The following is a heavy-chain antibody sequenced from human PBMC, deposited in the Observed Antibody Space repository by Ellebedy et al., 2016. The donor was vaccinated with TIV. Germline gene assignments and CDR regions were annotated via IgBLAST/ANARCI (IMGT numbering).Heavy chain of an antibody. J-gene: IGHJ4*02. D-gene: IGHD6-19*01. CDR3: AREDSSGWYFN. CDR2: IWYDGSNK. CDR1: GFTFRNHG. Sequence: GESLKISCAASGFTFRNHGMHWVRQAPGKGLEWVAVIWYDGSNKLYADSVQGRFTISRDNSKNTLYLQMNSLRAEDTAVYYCAREDSSGWYFNWGQGTLVTVSS. V-gene: IGHV3-33*01.